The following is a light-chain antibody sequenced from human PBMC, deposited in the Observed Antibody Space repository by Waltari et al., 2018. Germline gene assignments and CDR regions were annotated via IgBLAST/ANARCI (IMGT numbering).Light chain of an antibody. CDR2: QDS. J-gene: IGLJ1*01. Sequence: SYELTQPPSVSVAPGQTASVTCSGDKLGDKYTCWYQQKPGQSPVLVIYQDSERPSGIPERFSGFNSGNTATLTISGTQAIDEADYYCQAWDSTSHVFGTGTKVTLL. V-gene: IGLV3-1*01. CDR3: QAWDSTSHV. CDR1: KLGDKY.